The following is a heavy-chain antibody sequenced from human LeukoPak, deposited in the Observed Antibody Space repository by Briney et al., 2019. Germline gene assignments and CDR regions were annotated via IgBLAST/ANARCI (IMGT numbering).Heavy chain of an antibody. V-gene: IGHV4-31*03. D-gene: IGHD6-25*01. CDR1: GGSISSGGYY. CDR2: IYYSGST. J-gene: IGHJ6*03. Sequence: PSETLSLTCTVSGGSISSGGYYWSSIRQHPGKGLEWIGYIYYSGSTYYNPSLKSRVTISVDTSKNQFSPKLSSVTAADTAVYYCARVAPYSSAYYMDVWGKGTTVTVSS. CDR3: ARVAPYSSAYYMDV.